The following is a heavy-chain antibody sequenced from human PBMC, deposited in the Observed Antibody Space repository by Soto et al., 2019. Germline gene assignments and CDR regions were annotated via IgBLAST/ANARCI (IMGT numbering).Heavy chain of an antibody. CDR1: GGIFSSYA. CDR2: IIAVFGTT. CDR3: ARGPYYYEGTFDH. D-gene: IGHD3-22*01. Sequence: QVQLVQSGAEVKRPGSSVKVSCKASGGIFSSYAISWVRQAPGQGLEWMGGIIAVFGTTNYAQKFQGRVTITADKSTTTAYMELSSLTSEDTAVYYCARGPYYYEGTFDHWGQGTLVTVSS. J-gene: IGHJ4*02. V-gene: IGHV1-69*06.